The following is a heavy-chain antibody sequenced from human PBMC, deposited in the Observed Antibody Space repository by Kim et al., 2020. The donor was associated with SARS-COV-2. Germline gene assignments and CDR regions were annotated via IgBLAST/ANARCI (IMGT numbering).Heavy chain of an antibody. CDR1: GGSISSSSYY. CDR2: IYYSGST. D-gene: IGHD3-10*01. Sequence: SETLSLTCTVSGGSISSSSYYWGWIRQPPGKGLEWIGSIYYSGSTYYNPSLKSRVTISVDTSKNQFSLKLSSVTAADTAVYYCAREEAYYYGSGSYYYYYYGMDVWGQGTTVTVSS. J-gene: IGHJ6*02. CDR3: AREEAYYYGSGSYYYYYYGMDV. V-gene: IGHV4-39*07.